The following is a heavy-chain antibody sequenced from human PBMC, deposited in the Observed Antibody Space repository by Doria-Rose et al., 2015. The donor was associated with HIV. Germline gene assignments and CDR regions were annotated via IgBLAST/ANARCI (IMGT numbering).Heavy chain of an antibody. V-gene: IGHV2-26*01. CDR3: ARIKSSRWYHKHYFDF. CDR1: GVSLSSPGMG. D-gene: IGHD6-13*01. Sequence: QVTLKESGPVLVKPTETLTLTCTVSGVSLSSPGMGVSWIRQPPGKALEWLASIFSDDERSDKPSLKSRLTISRGTSKRQVVLTMTDMDPVDTATYYCARIKSSRWYHKHYFDFWGQGTLVIVSA. J-gene: IGHJ4*02. CDR2: IFSDDER.